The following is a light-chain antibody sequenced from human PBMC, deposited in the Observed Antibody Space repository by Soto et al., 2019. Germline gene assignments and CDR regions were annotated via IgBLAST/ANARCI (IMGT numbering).Light chain of an antibody. CDR1: SSDVGGYNF. V-gene: IGLV2-8*01. CDR2: DVT. Sequence: QSALTQPPSASGSPGQSVTISCTGASSDVGGYNFVSWYQQHPGKAPKLMIYDVTKRPSGVPDRFSGSKSGNTASLTVSGLQADDEADYYCSSYAGSSVPVVFGGGTKLTVL. J-gene: IGLJ2*01. CDR3: SSYAGSSVPVV.